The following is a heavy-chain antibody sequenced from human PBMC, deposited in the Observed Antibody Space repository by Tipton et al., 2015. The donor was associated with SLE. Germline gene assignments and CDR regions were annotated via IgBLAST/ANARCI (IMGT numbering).Heavy chain of an antibody. Sequence: TLSLTCTVSGGSISSHYWSWIRQPPGKGLEWIGYIYYSGSTNYNPSLKSRVTISVDTSKNQFSLKLSSVTAADTAVYYCAREWGDAFDIWDQGTMVTVSS. J-gene: IGHJ3*02. CDR1: GGSISSHY. D-gene: IGHD3-16*01. CDR2: IYYSGST. V-gene: IGHV4-59*11. CDR3: AREWGDAFDI.